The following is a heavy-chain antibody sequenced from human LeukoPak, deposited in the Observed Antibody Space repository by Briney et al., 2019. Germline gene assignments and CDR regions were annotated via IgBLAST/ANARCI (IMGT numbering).Heavy chain of an antibody. J-gene: IGHJ6*02. CDR1: GFTFSTYA. CDR3: AKGQVRIAAGGPREYYYYGMDV. CDR2: ISGSSGST. D-gene: IGHD6-13*01. Sequence: PGGSLRLSCAASGFTFSTYAMSWVRQAPGKGLEWVSAISGSSGSTYYADSVKGRFTISRDNSKNTLYVQMNSLRAEDTAIYYCAKGQVRIAAGGPREYYYYGMDVWGQGTTVTVSS. V-gene: IGHV3-23*01.